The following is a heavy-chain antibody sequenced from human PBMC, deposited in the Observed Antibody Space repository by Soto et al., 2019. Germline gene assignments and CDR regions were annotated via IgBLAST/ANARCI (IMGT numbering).Heavy chain of an antibody. Sequence: PSETLSLTCTVSGGSVSSGSYYWSWMRQPPGKGLEWIGYIYYSGSTNYNPSLKSRFTISVDTSKNQFSLKLSSVTAADTAVYSCAREPRCEYYYDSSGTRGPGGMDVWGQGTMVTVSS. CDR2: IYYSGST. CDR1: GGSVSSGSYY. CDR3: AREPRCEYYYDSSGTRGPGGMDV. J-gene: IGHJ6*02. V-gene: IGHV4-61*01. D-gene: IGHD3-22*01.